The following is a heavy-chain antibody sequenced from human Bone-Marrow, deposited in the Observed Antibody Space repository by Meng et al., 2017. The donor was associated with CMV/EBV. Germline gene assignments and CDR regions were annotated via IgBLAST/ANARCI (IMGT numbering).Heavy chain of an antibody. CDR1: GGSVSSGSYY. CDR2: IYYSGST. CDR3: ARLPGAGYCSSTSCPTDY. J-gene: IGHJ4*01. D-gene: IGHD2-2*01. V-gene: IGHV4-61*01. Sequence: SETLSLTCTVSGGSVSSGSYYWSWIRQPPGKGLEWIGYIYYSGSTNYNPSLKSRVTISVDTSKNQFSLKLSSVTAADTAVYYCARLPGAGYCSSTSCPTDYWGHGTLVTVSS.